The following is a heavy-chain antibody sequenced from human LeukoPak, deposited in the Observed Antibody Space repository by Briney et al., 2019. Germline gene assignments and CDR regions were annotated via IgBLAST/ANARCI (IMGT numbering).Heavy chain of an antibody. J-gene: IGHJ4*02. CDR3: ARGTPRWVGWLHFDY. CDR2: INPNSGGT. CDR1: GYTFTGYY. V-gene: IGHV1-2*02. D-gene: IGHD3-3*01. Sequence: GASVKVSCKASGYTFTGYYMHWVRQAPGQGLEWMGWINPNSGGTNYAQKFQGRVTMTRDTSISTAYMELSRLRSDDTAVYYCARGTPRWVGWLHFDYWGQGTLVTVSS.